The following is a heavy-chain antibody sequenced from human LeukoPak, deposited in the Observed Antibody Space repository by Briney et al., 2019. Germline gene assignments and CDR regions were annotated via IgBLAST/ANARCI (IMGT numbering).Heavy chain of an antibody. V-gene: IGHV4-59*01. D-gene: IGHD6-19*01. CDR1: GGSISSYY. Sequence: SETLSLTCTVSGGSISSYYWSWIRQPPGKGLEWIGYIYYRGSTNYNPSLKSRVTISVDTSKNQFSLKLSSVTAADTAVYYCARARLKGYFDLWGRGTLVTVSS. CDR2: IYYRGST. CDR3: ARARLKGYFDL. J-gene: IGHJ2*01.